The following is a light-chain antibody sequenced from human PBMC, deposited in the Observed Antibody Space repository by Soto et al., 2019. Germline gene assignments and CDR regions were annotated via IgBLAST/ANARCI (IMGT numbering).Light chain of an antibody. CDR3: SSYTSSSTLA. V-gene: IGLV2-14*01. CDR2: EVS. J-gene: IGLJ1*01. Sequence: SALDQPASVSGSPGQSITISCTGASSDVGGYNYVSWYQQHPGKAPKLMIYEVSNRPSGVSNRFSGSKSGNTASLTISGLQAEDESDYYCSSYTSSSTLAFGTGTRSPS. CDR1: SSDVGGYNY.